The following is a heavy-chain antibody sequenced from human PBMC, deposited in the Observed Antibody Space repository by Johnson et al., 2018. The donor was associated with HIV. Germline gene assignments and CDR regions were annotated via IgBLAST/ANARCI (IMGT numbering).Heavy chain of an antibody. Sequence: QVQLVEYGGGVVQPGRSLRLSCAASGFTFSSYPMHWVRQATGKGLEWVAIISYDGSNKYYADSVKGRFTISRDNAKNSLSLQMNSLRAEDTAVYYCARDDDPPDAFDIWGQGTMVTVSS. J-gene: IGHJ3*02. CDR1: GFTFSSYP. CDR2: ISYDGSNK. CDR3: ARDDDPPDAFDI. V-gene: IGHV3-30*04.